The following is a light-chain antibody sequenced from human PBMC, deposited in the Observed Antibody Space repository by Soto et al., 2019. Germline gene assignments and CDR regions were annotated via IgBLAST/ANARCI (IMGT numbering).Light chain of an antibody. CDR2: GAS. J-gene: IGKJ3*01. CDR1: QSVSSNF. V-gene: IGKV3-20*01. Sequence: EIVLTQSPGTMSVSPGERVTLSCRASQSVSSNFLAWHQQKPGQAPRLLIYGASSRAGGIPDRFRGSVSGTDFTLTIYSLEPEDFAVYYCQQYGIAPFTFGPGTKVDVK. CDR3: QQYGIAPFT.